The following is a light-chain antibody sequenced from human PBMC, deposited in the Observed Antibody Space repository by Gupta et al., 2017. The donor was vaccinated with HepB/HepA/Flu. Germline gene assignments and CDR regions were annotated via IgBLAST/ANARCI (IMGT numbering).Light chain of an antibody. CDR2: VSS. Sequence: DILMTQPLSSLSASVGDRVIITCRASQDISNHLAWYQQKPGKVPKLLIYVSSTLQSGVPSRFSGSGSETHFTLTISSLQPEDVATYYCQKYNGAPWTFGQGTKVEIK. CDR3: QKYNGAPWT. J-gene: IGKJ1*01. V-gene: IGKV1-27*01. CDR1: QDISNH.